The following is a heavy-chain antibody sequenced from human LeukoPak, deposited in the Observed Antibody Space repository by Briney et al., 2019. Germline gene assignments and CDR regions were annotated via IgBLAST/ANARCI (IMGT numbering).Heavy chain of an antibody. J-gene: IGHJ4*02. CDR3: ARLGGTMVRGVMGTHFDY. Sequence: SETLSLTCTVSGGSISSSSYYWGWIRQPPGKGLEWIGGIYYSGSTFYNPSLKSRVTISVDTSKNQFSLKLSSVTAADTAVYYCARLGGTMVRGVMGTHFDYWGQGTLVTVSS. CDR1: GGSISSSSYY. CDR2: IYYSGST. V-gene: IGHV4-39*01. D-gene: IGHD3-10*01.